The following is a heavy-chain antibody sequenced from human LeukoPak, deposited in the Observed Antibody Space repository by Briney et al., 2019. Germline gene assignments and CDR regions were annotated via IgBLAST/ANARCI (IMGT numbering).Heavy chain of an antibody. CDR2: INPNSGGT. D-gene: IGHD3-22*01. V-gene: IGHV1-2*06. CDR3: ARDLGKGGRAYYYDSSGYYPDDY. Sequence: ASVTVSCTASGYTFTGYYMHWVRQAPGQGLEWMGRINPNSGGTNYAQKFQGRVTMTRDTSTSTVYMELSSLRSEDTAVYYCARDLGKGGRAYYYDSSGYYPDDYWGQGTLVTVSS. J-gene: IGHJ4*02. CDR1: GYTFTGYY.